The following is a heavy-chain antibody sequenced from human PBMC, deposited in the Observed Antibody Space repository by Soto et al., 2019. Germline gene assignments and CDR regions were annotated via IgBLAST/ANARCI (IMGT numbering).Heavy chain of an antibody. V-gene: IGHV4-39*01. Sequence: QLQLQESGPGLVKPSETLSLTCTVSGGSISSSSYYWGWIRQPPGKGRQWIGNIHYAGSPYYNPSRKSRVTISVDTSKTRFSRRLSSVTAADTAVYYCARLGLPSYGRAAYWGQGTLVTVSS. CDR2: IHYAGSP. CDR3: ARLGLPSYGRAAY. D-gene: IGHD4-17*01. J-gene: IGHJ1*01. CDR1: GGSISSSSYY.